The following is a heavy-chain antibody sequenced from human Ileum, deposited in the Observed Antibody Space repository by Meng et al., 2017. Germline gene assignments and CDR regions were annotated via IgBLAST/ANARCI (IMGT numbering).Heavy chain of an antibody. J-gene: IGHJ5*02. CDR1: GCSVSSGLDY. CDR3: ARDSGWFDR. V-gene: IGHV4-61*01. CDR2: IYYSGSI. Sequence: VQPQESGPGLGGPPGALSSTWPVSGCSVSSGLDYWSWIRQPPGKGLEWIGYIYYSGSINYNPSLKSRVTISVDTSKNQFSLNLSSVTAADTAVYYCARDSGWFDRWGQGTLVTVSS.